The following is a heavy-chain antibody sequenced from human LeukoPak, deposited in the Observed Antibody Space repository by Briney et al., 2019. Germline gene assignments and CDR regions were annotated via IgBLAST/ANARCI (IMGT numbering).Heavy chain of an antibody. V-gene: IGHV3-21*01. CDR3: ARDGDWGYEYNFDY. Sequence: GGSLRLSCAASGFTFSSYSMNWVRQAPGKGLEWVSSISSSSSYIYYADSVKGRFTISRDNAKNSLYLQMNSLRAEDTAVYYCARDGDWGYEYNFDYWGQGTLVTVSS. CDR2: ISSSSSYI. J-gene: IGHJ4*02. CDR1: GFTFSSYS. D-gene: IGHD7-27*01.